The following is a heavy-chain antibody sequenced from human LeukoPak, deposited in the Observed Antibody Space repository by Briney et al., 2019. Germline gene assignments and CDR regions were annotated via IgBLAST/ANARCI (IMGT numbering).Heavy chain of an antibody. Sequence: SETLSLTCTVSGGSISSYYWSWIRQPPGKGLEWIGYIYYSGSTNYNPSLKSRVTISVDTSKNQFSLKLSSVTAADTAVYYCARGVVVTAIPHFDYWGQGTLVTVSS. CDR3: ARGVVVTAIPHFDY. CDR2: IYYSGST. D-gene: IGHD2-21*02. CDR1: GGSISSYY. J-gene: IGHJ4*02. V-gene: IGHV4-59*01.